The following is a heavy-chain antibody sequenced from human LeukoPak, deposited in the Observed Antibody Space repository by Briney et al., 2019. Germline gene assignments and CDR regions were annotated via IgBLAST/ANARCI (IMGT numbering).Heavy chain of an antibody. V-gene: IGHV4-31*03. Sequence: SETLSLTCTVSGGSISSSGAYYWSWIRQHPGKGLEYIGYIYRTGSNYHNPSLKSRATISVDTSTNRFSLKLTSVTAADTAVYFCARLAQLGGSVFFDFWGQGSLVTVSS. CDR1: GGSISSSGAYY. D-gene: IGHD3-10*01. J-gene: IGHJ4*02. CDR3: ARLAQLGGSVFFDF. CDR2: IYRTGSN.